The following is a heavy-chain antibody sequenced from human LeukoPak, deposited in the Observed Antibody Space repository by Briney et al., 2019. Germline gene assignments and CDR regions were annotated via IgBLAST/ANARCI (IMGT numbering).Heavy chain of an antibody. CDR1: GYTFTSYD. CDR2: MNPNSGNT. V-gene: IGHV1-8*01. CDR3: ARQQYYYDSSGYYFLGAFDI. Sequence: ASVKVSCKASGYTFTSYDINWVRQATGQGLEWMGWMNPNSGNTGYAQKFQGRVTMTRNTSISTAYMELSSLRSEDTAVYYCARQQYYYDSSGYYFLGAFDIWGQGTMVTVPS. J-gene: IGHJ3*02. D-gene: IGHD3-22*01.